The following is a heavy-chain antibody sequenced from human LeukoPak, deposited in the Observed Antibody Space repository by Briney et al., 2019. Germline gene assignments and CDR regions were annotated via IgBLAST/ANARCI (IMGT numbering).Heavy chain of an antibody. CDR3: ARAHALYCSGGSCYPMIGFFDY. CDR1: GYTFTSYG. D-gene: IGHD2-15*01. V-gene: IGHV1-18*01. Sequence: GASVKVSCKASGYTFTSYGISWVRQAPGQGLEWMGWISAYNGNTNYAQKLQGRVTMTTDTSTSTAYMELRSLRSDDTAVYYCARAHALYCSGGSCYPMIGFFDYWGQGTLVTVSS. CDR2: ISAYNGNT. J-gene: IGHJ4*02.